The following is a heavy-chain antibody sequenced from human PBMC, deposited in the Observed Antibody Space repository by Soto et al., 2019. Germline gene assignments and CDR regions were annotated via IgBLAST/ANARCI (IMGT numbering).Heavy chain of an antibody. J-gene: IGHJ4*02. V-gene: IGHV4-34*01. CDR1: GESFSGYY. CDR2: ISDSGST. D-gene: IGHD3-22*01. Sequence: SETLSLTCAVYGESFSGYYWSWIRQPPGKGLDWIGEISDSGSTNYNPSLKSRVTISLDTPKKEISLKLRSVTASDTAMYYCARQIYDSDSGPNFQYYFDSWGQGTLVTVSS. CDR3: ARQIYDSDSGPNFQYYFDS.